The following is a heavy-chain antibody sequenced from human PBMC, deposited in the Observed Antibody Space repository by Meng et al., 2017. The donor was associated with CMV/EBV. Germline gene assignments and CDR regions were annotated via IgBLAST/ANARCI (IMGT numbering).Heavy chain of an antibody. CDR1: GGSISSSSYY. CDR2: ISGSGGST. CDR3: AKGGIVDAFDI. Sequence: ETLSLTCTVSGGSISSSSYYWGWIRQPPGKGLEWVSAISGSGGSTYYADSVKGRFTISRDNSKNTLYLQMNSLRAEDTAVYYCAKGGIVDAFDIWGQGTMVTVSS. J-gene: IGHJ3*02. D-gene: IGHD1-26*01. V-gene: IGHV3-23*01.